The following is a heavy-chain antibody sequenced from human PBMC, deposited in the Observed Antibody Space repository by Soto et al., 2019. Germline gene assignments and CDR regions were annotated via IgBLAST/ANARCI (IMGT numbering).Heavy chain of an antibody. V-gene: IGHV4-39*01. CDR2: IYYSGST. Sequence: SETLSLTCTVSGGSISSSSYYWGWIRQPPGKGLEWIGSIYYSGSTYYNPSLKSRVTISVDTSKNQFSLKLSSVTAADTAVYYCARDNWNEDYYYYYGMDVWGQGTTVT. CDR1: GGSISSSSYY. CDR3: ARDNWNEDYYYYYGMDV. D-gene: IGHD1-20*01. J-gene: IGHJ6*02.